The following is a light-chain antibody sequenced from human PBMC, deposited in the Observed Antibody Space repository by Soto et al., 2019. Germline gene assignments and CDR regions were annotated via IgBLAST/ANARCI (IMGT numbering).Light chain of an antibody. Sequence: QSALTQPASVSGSPGQSITISCTGTSSDIGGYILVSWYQQEPGKAPKLMIYEGRKRPSGVSNRFSGSKSGNTASLTISGLQSDDEAVYYCAAWDDSLNGRGVFGGGTKVTVL. CDR2: EGR. CDR1: SSDIGGYIL. V-gene: IGLV2-23*01. J-gene: IGLJ3*02. CDR3: AAWDDSLNGRGV.